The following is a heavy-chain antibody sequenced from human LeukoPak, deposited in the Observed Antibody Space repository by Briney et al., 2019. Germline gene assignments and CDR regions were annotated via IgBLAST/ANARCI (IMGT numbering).Heavy chain of an antibody. V-gene: IGHV3-48*03. J-gene: IGHJ4*02. D-gene: IGHD3-10*01. CDR1: GFTFSSYE. CDR3: ARVRRITMVRGGLGY. CDR2: ISSSGSTI. Sequence: GGSLRLSCAASGFTFSSYEMNWVRQAPGKGLEWVSYISSSGSTIYYADSVKGRFTISRDNAKNSLYLQMNSLRAEDTAVYYCARVRRITMVRGGLGYWGQGTLVTVSS.